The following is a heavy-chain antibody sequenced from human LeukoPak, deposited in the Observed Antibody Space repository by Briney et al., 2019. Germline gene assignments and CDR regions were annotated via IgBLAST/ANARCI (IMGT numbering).Heavy chain of an antibody. D-gene: IGHD3-3*01. Sequence: PSETLSLTCTVSGGSISSGDYYWSWIRQPPGKGLEWIGYIYYSGSTYYNPSLKSRVTISVDTSKNQFSLKLSSVTAADTAVYYCASIPYYDFWSGYYAPSYFDYWGQGTLVTVSS. CDR3: ASIPYYDFWSGYYAPSYFDY. J-gene: IGHJ4*02. CDR2: IYYSGST. V-gene: IGHV4-30-4*08. CDR1: GGSISSGDYY.